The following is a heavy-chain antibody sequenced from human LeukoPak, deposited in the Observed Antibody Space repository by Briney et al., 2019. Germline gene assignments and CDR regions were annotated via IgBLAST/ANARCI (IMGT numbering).Heavy chain of an antibody. V-gene: IGHV4-39*01. CDR3: SNTNRGWYGVGGY. CDR2: ISNSGST. D-gene: IGHD6-19*01. J-gene: IGHJ4*02. CDR1: SGSISSSTYS. Sequence: PSETLSLTCTVSSGSISSSTYSWGWIRQPPGKGLEWIGSISNSGSTYYNPSLRSRVTISVDTSKNQFSLKLSSVTAADTAVYHCSNTNRGWYGVGGYWGQGVLVTVSS.